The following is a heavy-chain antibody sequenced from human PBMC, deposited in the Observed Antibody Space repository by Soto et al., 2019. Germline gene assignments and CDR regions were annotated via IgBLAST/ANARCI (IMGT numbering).Heavy chain of an antibody. Sequence: GEPMKVSCKGSGYSFTSYWIGWVRQMHGKGLEWMGIIYPGDSDTRYSPSLQGQVTISADKSISTAYLQWSSLKASDTAMYYCARNTYYDFWSGSSHYGMDVWGQGTTVTVSS. V-gene: IGHV5-51*01. CDR2: IYPGDSDT. J-gene: IGHJ6*02. CDR3: ARNTYYDFWSGSSHYGMDV. CDR1: GYSFTSYW. D-gene: IGHD3-3*01.